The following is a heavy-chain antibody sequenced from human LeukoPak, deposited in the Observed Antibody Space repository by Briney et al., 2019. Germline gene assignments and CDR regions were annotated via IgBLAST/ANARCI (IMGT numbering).Heavy chain of an antibody. Sequence: SETLSLTCTVSGGSINSYYWSWIRQPPGKGLEWIGYIHYRGTTDYNPSLKSRVSFSVDTSKNQFSLKLSSVTAADTAVYYCARPGSYYDFWSNWFDPWGQGTLVTVSS. CDR2: IHYRGTT. CDR3: ARPGSYYDFWSNWFDP. CDR1: GGSINSYY. D-gene: IGHD3-3*01. V-gene: IGHV4-59*12. J-gene: IGHJ5*02.